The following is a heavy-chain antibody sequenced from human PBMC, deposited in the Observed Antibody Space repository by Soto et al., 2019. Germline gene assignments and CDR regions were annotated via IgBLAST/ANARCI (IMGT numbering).Heavy chain of an antibody. Sequence: PSETLSLFCTVSGHSLSSGGYYWSWIRQHPGKGLEWVGYIYFTGSTLYNPSLKSRLAMSLDTSKNQFSLRLTSVTAADTAVYFCARDWGSSGWPNWGQGTLVTVSS. D-gene: IGHD6-19*01. CDR1: GHSLSSGGYY. CDR2: IYFTGST. CDR3: ARDWGSSGWPN. J-gene: IGHJ4*02. V-gene: IGHV4-31*03.